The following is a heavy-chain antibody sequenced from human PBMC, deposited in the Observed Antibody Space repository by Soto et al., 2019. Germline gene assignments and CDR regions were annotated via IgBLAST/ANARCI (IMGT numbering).Heavy chain of an antibody. CDR1: GFTFSSYW. CDR2: INSDGTNT. D-gene: IGHD6-19*01. CDR3: GRAYSSGWPLDY. Sequence: EVQLVESGGGLVQPGGSLRLSCAASGFTFSSYWMHWVRKAPGKGLEWVSRINSDGTNTNYADSVKGRFTISRDNARNTVYLQMNSLRVEDTAVYYCGRAYSSGWPLDYWGQGNLVTVSS. J-gene: IGHJ4*02. V-gene: IGHV3-74*01.